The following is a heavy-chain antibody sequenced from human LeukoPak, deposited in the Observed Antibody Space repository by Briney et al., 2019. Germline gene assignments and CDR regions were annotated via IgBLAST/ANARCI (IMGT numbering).Heavy chain of an antibody. J-gene: IGHJ4*02. Sequence: ASVTVSCKVSGNSLSELSIQWVRQAPSKGLECMGGFDPEEAKMVYAQNFQGRVTMTEDTSTQTAYMELSGLTSDDTAVYYCTTRSGDFWSGFVNWGQGTLVTVSS. CDR3: TTRSGDFWSGFVN. CDR2: FDPEEAKM. CDR1: GNSLSELS. V-gene: IGHV1-24*01. D-gene: IGHD3-3*01.